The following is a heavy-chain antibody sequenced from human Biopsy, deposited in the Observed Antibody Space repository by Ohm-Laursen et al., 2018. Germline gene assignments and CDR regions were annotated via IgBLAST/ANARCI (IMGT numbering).Heavy chain of an antibody. CDR1: GDSISSYS. J-gene: IGHJ2*01. V-gene: IGHV4-59*01. CDR3: ARDRGYYSDRTVPGYFDL. CDR2: VYYTGST. Sequence: TLSLTCIVSGDSISSYSWSWIRQPPGKGLQWIGYVYYTGSTDYNPSLQSRVTISVDTSKNHFSLRLRSVTPADTAIYYCARDRGYYSDRTVPGYFDLWGRGTLVTVSS. D-gene: IGHD3-22*01.